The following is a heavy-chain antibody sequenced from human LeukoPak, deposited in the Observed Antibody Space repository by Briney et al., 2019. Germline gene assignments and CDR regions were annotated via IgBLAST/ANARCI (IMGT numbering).Heavy chain of an antibody. CDR2: IYYSGST. V-gene: IGHV4-61*01. CDR1: GGSISSSSYY. D-gene: IGHD2-21*01. CDR3: ALFRGISHGPYGMDV. Sequence: SETLSLTCTVSGGSISSSSYYWSWIRQPPGKGLEWIGYIYYSGSTNYNPSLKSRVTISVDTSKNQFSLKLSSVTAADTAVYYCALFRGISHGPYGMDVWGQGTTVTVSS. J-gene: IGHJ6*02.